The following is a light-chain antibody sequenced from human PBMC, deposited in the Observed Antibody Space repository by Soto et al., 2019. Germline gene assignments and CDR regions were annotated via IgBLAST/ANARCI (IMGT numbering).Light chain of an antibody. CDR1: QSVSSSY. V-gene: IGKV3-20*01. CDR2: GAS. Sequence: EIVLTQSPGTLSLSPGERATLSCRASQSVSSSYLAWYQQKPGQAPRLLIYGASSRATGIPDRFSGSGSGTDFTLTISRLEPEDFAVYYGQQYGSSSPYTFGQGTKLEIK. J-gene: IGKJ2*01. CDR3: QQYGSSSPYT.